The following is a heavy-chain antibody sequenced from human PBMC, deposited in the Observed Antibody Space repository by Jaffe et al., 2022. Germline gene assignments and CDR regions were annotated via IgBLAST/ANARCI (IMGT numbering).Heavy chain of an antibody. J-gene: IGHJ5*02. CDR2: INTSGNT. CDR3: ARGAYGSGGSNWFDP. D-gene: IGHD3-10*01. CDR1: GGSISSGSYY. Sequence: QVQLKESGPGLVIPSQTLSLTCTVSGGSISSGSYYWSWIRQPAGKGLEWIGRINTSGNTNYNPSLKTRVTISVDTSKNQFSLKLSSVTAADTAVYFCARGAYGSGGSNWFDPWGQGTLVTVSS. V-gene: IGHV4-61*02.